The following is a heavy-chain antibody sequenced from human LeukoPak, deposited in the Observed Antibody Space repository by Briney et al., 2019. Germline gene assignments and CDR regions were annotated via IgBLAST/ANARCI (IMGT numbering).Heavy chain of an antibody. V-gene: IGHV4-39*02. Sequence: PSETLSLTCSVSGGSISSSTYYWGWIRQPPGQGLDWIGNIYYSGSTYYNPSLKSRVTISVDTSKNQFSLKLTSVTAADTAVYYCARDNGDYAFESWGQGTLVTVSS. CDR1: GGSISSSTYY. J-gene: IGHJ4*02. CDR3: ARDNGDYAFES. D-gene: IGHD4-17*01. CDR2: IYYSGST.